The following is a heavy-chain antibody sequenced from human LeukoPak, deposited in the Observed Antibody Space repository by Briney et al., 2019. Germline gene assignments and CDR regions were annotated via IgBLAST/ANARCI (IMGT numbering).Heavy chain of an antibody. CDR3: ARERAYFDFWSGPAY. CDR2: ISYDGTTK. D-gene: IGHD3-3*01. V-gene: IGHV3-30-3*01. J-gene: IGHJ4*02. Sequence: PGMSLRLSCEVSEVNFRHYAIHWVRQAPGKGLDWVAVISYDGTTKHYADSVKGRLTLSRDSSKNTVFLQMNSLRLEDTAVYYCARERAYFDFWSGPAYWGQGTLVTVSS. CDR1: EVNFRHYA.